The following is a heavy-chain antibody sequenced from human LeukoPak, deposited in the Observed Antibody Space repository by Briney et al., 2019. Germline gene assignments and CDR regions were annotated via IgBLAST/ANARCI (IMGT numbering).Heavy chain of an antibody. Sequence: PSQTLSLTCSVSGGSINGGSYYWSWLRQPAGTPLEWIGHIFTTGSTSYNPSLRTRVTISEDSSKDQFSLNLKSVTAADTAVYYCARDRNWGRGYFDLWGRGTLVIVSS. V-gene: IGHV4-61*09. J-gene: IGHJ2*01. CDR1: GGSINGGSYY. CDR2: IFTTGST. CDR3: ARDRNWGRGYFDL. D-gene: IGHD3-16*01.